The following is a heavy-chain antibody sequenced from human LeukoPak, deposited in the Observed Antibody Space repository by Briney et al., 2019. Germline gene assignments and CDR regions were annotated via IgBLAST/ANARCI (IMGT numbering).Heavy chain of an antibody. CDR2: INHSGST. J-gene: IGHJ6*03. V-gene: IGHV4-34*01. Sequence: SETLSLTCAVSGGSFSGYYWSWIRQPPGKGLEWIGEINHSGSTNYNPSLKSRVTISVDTSKNQFSLKLSSVTAADTAVYYCARVGYFRSYYYYYMDVWGKGTTVTVSS. CDR1: GGSFSGYY. CDR3: ARVGYFRSYYYYYMDV. D-gene: IGHD3-22*01.